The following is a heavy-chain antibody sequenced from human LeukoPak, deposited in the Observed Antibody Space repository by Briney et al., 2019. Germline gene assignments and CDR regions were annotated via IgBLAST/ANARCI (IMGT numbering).Heavy chain of an antibody. Sequence: PGGSLRLSCAASGLTFSGSAMHWVRQGSGQGLEWVGRIGSRANTYATAYAASVKGRFTISRDDPKNRPYLQMNSLKPEDTAVYYCTRHSDSSGWYAGIDAFDIWGQGTMVTVSS. D-gene: IGHD6-19*01. CDR2: IGSRANTYAT. V-gene: IGHV3-73*01. J-gene: IGHJ3*02. CDR1: GLTFSGSA. CDR3: TRHSDSSGWYAGIDAFDI.